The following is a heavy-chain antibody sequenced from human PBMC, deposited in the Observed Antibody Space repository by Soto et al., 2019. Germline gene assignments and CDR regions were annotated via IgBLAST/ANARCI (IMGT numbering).Heavy chain of an antibody. J-gene: IGHJ5*01. D-gene: IGHD3-3*01. Sequence: PGGSLRLSCEASGFSISTYYMSWVRQAPGKGLEWVSVIYSGDNTYYADSVRGRFTISRDISTNTVYLQINSLRTEDTAIYYCGRTSPAGSDFGSGQGWSDAWGPGIVDTVSS. CDR3: GRTSPAGSDFGSGQGWSDA. V-gene: IGHV3-53*01. CDR1: GFSISTYY. CDR2: IYSGDNT.